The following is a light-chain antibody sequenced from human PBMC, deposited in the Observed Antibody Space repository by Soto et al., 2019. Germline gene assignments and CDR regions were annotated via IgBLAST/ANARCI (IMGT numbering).Light chain of an antibody. CDR2: KAS. CDR1: QTINTW. CDR3: QQYNTYSRT. J-gene: IGKJ1*01. V-gene: IGKV1-5*03. Sequence: DIQMTQSPSTLSASWGDRVTITFRASQTINTWLAWYQQKPGEAPKLLIYKASSLESGVPSRFSASGSGTEFTLTISSLQPDDSATYHCQQYNTYSRTFGQGTKVEIK.